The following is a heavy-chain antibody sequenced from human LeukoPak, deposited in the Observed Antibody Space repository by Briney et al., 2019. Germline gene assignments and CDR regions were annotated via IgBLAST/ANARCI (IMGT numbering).Heavy chain of an antibody. D-gene: IGHD2-15*01. J-gene: IGHJ4*02. CDR1: GYTFTVYY. V-gene: IGHV1-2*02. Sequence: GASVKVSCKASGYTFTVYYMHWGRQAPGQGLELMGWINPNSGGRNYAQKFQCRVTMTRDTSISTAYMELSRLISDDMAVYYCASGVVVAAYFDYWGQGTLVTVSS. CDR2: INPNSGGR. CDR3: ASGVVVAAYFDY.